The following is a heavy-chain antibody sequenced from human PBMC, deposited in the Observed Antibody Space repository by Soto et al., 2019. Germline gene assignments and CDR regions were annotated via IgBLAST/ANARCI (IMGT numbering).Heavy chain of an antibody. Sequence: EVQLLEAGGGLVQPGGSLRLSCAASGFTFGTYAMSWVRQAPGKGLEWVSGITGSGGSTDYADSVKGRFTISRDTSRNTLYVEMSRLSVEDTAIYYCAKDPPWTVGPLAMDVWGQGTTVTVSS. CDR1: GFTFGTYA. CDR2: ITGSGGST. D-gene: IGHD2-2*01. V-gene: IGHV3-23*01. J-gene: IGHJ6*02. CDR3: AKDPPWTVGPLAMDV.